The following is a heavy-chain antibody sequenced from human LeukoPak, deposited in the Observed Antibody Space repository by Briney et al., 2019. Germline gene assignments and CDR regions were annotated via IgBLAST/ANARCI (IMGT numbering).Heavy chain of an antibody. CDR3: ARERSIVATFDY. Sequence: GGSLRLSCAASGFTFSSYGMHWVRQAPGNGLEWVAVIWYDGSNKYYADSVKGRFTISRDNSKNTLYLQMNSLRAEDTAVYYCARERSIVATFDYWGQGTLVTVSS. D-gene: IGHD5-12*01. CDR2: IWYDGSNK. V-gene: IGHV3-33*01. J-gene: IGHJ4*02. CDR1: GFTFSSYG.